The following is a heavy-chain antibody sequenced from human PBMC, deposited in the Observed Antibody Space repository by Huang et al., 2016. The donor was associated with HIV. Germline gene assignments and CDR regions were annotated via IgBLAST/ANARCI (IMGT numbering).Heavy chain of an antibody. V-gene: IGHV3-30*02. CDR3: AKVPHPRDYGDYVGGAFDI. Sequence: QVQLVESGGGVVQPGGSLRLSCAASGFTFSSYGLCWVRQAPGKGLEWVAFRRYDGSKKYYADSVKGRFTISRDNSKNTLYLQMNSLRAEDTAVYYCAKVPHPRDYGDYVGGAFDIWGQGTMVTVSS. D-gene: IGHD4-17*01. CDR1: GFTFSSYG. J-gene: IGHJ3*02. CDR2: RRYDGSKK.